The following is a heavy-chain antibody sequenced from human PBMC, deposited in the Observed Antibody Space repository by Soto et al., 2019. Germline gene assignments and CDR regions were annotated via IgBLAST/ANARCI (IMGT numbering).Heavy chain of an antibody. J-gene: IGHJ4*02. V-gene: IGHV3-23*01. CDR3: ARGRWRLPLVDN. Sequence: PGGSLRLSCVASGLTFSSYAVSWVRQAPGKGLEWVSAISGSGGSTYYADSVKGRFTISRDNSKNTVYLQMDSLRAEDTAIYDCARGRWRLPLVDNWGQGPLVPSPQ. CDR1: GLTFSSYA. CDR2: ISGSGGST.